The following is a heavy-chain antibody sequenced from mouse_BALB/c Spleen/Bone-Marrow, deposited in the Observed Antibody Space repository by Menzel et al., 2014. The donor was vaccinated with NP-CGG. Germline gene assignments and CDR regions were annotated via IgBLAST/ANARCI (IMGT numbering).Heavy chain of an antibody. CDR1: GFPFSRYD. CDR2: ISSGGPYT. Sequence: EVKLMESGGGLVKPGGPLKLSCAVSGFPFSRYDMSWVRQAPEKRLEWVATISSGGPYTYYPVSVKGRFTISRDNARNTLYLQMSGLRSEDTALYYCARQDGYDGTWFAYWGQGTLVTVSA. V-gene: IGHV5-9*02. J-gene: IGHJ3*01. D-gene: IGHD2-2*01. CDR3: ARQDGYDGTWFAY.